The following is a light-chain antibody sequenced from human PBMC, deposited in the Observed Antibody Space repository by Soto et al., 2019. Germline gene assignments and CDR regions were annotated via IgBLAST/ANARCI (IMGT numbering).Light chain of an antibody. CDR1: QSISSW. J-gene: IGKJ5*01. CDR3: QQHNSFSIT. CDR2: DVS. Sequence: DIQMTQSPSTLSASIGDRVTITCRASQSISSWLAWYQQKPGKAPKLLIYDVSSLESGVPSRFSGSGSGTEFTLTISSLQPDDFATYYCQQHNSFSITFGQGTRLAIK. V-gene: IGKV1-5*01.